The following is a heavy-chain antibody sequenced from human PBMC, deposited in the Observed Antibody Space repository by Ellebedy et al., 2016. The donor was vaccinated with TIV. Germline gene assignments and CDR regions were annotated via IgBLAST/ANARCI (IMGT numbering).Heavy chain of an antibody. Sequence: GESLKISCGASGFSFSSYWMSWVRQAPGKGLEWVANIRQDGSEKYYVDSVKGRFTISRDNAKNSLYLHLNSLRAEDTAMYYCATDGRYGDYLSPTHAFVIWGQGTMVTVSS. D-gene: IGHD4-17*01. J-gene: IGHJ3*02. V-gene: IGHV3-7*01. CDR2: IRQDGSEK. CDR1: GFSFSSYW. CDR3: ATDGRYGDYLSPTHAFVI.